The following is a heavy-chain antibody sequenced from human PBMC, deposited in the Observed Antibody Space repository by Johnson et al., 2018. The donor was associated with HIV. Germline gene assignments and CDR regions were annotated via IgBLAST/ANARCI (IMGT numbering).Heavy chain of an antibody. CDR1: GFTFRSYA. J-gene: IGHJ3*02. Sequence: QVQLVESGGGVMQPGKSLRLSCEASGFTFRSYAMHWVRQAPGKGLEWVAVISYDGSNKYYADSVTGRFTISRDNSKNTLYLQMNNLRAEDTAVYYCARDPSRSPGAFDIWGQGTMVTVSS. CDR2: ISYDGSNK. V-gene: IGHV3-30*14. CDR3: ARDPSRSPGAFDI.